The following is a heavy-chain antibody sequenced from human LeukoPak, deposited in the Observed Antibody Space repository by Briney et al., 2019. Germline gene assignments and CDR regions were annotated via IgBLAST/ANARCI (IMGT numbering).Heavy chain of an antibody. J-gene: IGHJ4*02. CDR3: AKAPVTSCRGAFCYPFDY. D-gene: IGHD2-15*01. CDR1: GFSFSSYA. CDR2: MSSSDDGR. Sequence: GGSLRLSCATSGFSFSSYAMSWVRQAPGKGLEWVSAMSSSDDGRYYAASVRGRFTISRDTSRSTLYLQMKSLRAEDAAVYDCAKAPVTSCRGAFCYPFDYWGQGTLVTVSS. V-gene: IGHV3-23*01.